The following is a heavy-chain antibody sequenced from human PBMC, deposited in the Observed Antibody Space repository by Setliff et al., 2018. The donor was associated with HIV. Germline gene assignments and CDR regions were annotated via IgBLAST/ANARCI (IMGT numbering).Heavy chain of an antibody. V-gene: IGHV4-34*01. Sequence: KPSETLSLTCAVYGGSFSGYYWSWIRQPPGKGLEWIGEINHSGSTNYNPSLKSRVTISVDTSKNQFSLKLSSVTAADTAVYYCARDVFYCSGGSCLLDAFDIWGQGTMVTVSS. CDR2: INHSGST. D-gene: IGHD2-15*01. CDR3: ARDVFYCSGGSCLLDAFDI. CDR1: GGSFSGYY. J-gene: IGHJ3*02.